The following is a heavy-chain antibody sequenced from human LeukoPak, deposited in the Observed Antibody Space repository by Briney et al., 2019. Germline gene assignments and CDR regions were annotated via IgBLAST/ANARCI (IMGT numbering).Heavy chain of an antibody. J-gene: IGHJ4*02. Sequence: SETLSLTCAVYGGSFSGYYWSWIRQPPGKGLEWIGNICHSGTTYYNPSLKSRVTMSVDTSKNQFSVKLSSVTAADTAVYYCARGDFWSGFYNYWGQGTLVTVSS. CDR2: ICHSGTT. CDR3: ARGDFWSGFYNY. CDR1: GGSFSGYY. D-gene: IGHD3-3*01. V-gene: IGHV4-34*01.